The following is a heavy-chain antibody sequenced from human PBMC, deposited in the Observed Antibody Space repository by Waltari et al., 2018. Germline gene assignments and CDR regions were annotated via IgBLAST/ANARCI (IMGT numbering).Heavy chain of an antibody. CDR3: TTLVLSGQPRPVNCFDP. J-gene: IGHJ5*02. CDR1: GLTFSASA. Sequence: EVQLVESGGGLVQPGGSLKLSCAASGLTFSASALHWVRQGPGNGVSCGCRIVSCSHNSATAYVAAVWVCFSISRDYSKSTVFLHMISLKTEDSAVYYCTTLVLSGQPRPVNCFDPWGQGTLVTVSS. CDR2: IVSCSHNSAT. D-gene: IGHD6-25*01. V-gene: IGHV3-73*01.